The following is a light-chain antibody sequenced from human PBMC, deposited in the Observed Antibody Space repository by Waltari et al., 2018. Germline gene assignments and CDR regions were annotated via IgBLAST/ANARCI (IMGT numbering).Light chain of an antibody. Sequence: QSALTQPASGSGSPGQAITISCTGTTSDVGSYNIVSGYQQHPGKAPKLIIYEVSQGPSGVYNRFSGAKSGKTASLTISVLQAEDEADYHCCSYAGSYTSYVVFGGGTKLTVL. CDR2: EVS. CDR3: CSYAGSYTSYVV. CDR1: TSDVGSYNI. J-gene: IGLJ2*01. V-gene: IGLV2-23*02.